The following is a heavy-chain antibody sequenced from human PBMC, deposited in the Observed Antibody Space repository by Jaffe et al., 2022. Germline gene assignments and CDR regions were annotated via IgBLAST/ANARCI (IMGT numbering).Heavy chain of an antibody. Sequence: QLQLQESGPGLVKPSETLSLTCTVSGGSISSSSYYWGWIRQPPGKGLEWIGSIYYSGSTYYNPSLKSRVTISVDTSKNQFSLKLSSVTAADTAVYYCARLDYGDYQYYFDYWGQGTLVTVSS. CDR3: ARLDYGDYQYYFDY. V-gene: IGHV4-39*01. CDR2: IYYSGST. J-gene: IGHJ4*02. D-gene: IGHD4-17*01. CDR1: GGSISSSSYY.